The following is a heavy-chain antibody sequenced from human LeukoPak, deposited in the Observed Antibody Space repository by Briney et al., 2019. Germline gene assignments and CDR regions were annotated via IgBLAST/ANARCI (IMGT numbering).Heavy chain of an antibody. Sequence: SQTLSLTCAVSGVSISSGGYSWSWIRQPPGKGLEWIGYIYHSGSTYYNPSLKSRVTISVDRSKNQFSLKLSSVTAADTAVYYCARIQRRFLEWWFDPWGQGTLVTVSS. V-gene: IGHV4-30-2*01. D-gene: IGHD3-3*01. J-gene: IGHJ5*02. CDR3: ARIQRRFLEWWFDP. CDR1: GVSISSGGYS. CDR2: IYHSGST.